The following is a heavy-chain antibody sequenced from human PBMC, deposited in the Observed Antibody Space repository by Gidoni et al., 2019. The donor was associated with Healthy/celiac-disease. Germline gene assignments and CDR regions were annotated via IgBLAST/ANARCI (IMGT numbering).Heavy chain of an antibody. D-gene: IGHD1-26*01. V-gene: IGHV3-53*01. CDR3: ARFYSGSYHLDY. Sequence: EVQLVESGGGWIQPGGSLRLSCASSGFTVISNYMSWVLHAPGKGLEWVSVMYSGGSTYYADSVKGRFTISRDNSKNTLYLQMNSLRAEDTAVYYCARFYSGSYHLDYWGQGTLVTVSS. CDR2: MYSGGST. J-gene: IGHJ4*02. CDR1: GFTVISNY.